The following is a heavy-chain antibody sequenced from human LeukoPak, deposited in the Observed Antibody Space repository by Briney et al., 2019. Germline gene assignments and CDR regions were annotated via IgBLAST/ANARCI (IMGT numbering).Heavy chain of an antibody. CDR1: GFTVSSNY. J-gene: IGHJ5*02. CDR2: IYSGGST. Sequence: GGSLRLSCAASGFTVSSNYMSWVRQAPGKGLEWVSVIYSGGSTYYADSVKGRFTISRDNSKNTLYLQMNSLRAEDTAVYYCARLIAVVINGEYNWFDPWGQGTLVTVSS. CDR3: ARLIAVVINGEYNWFDP. V-gene: IGHV3-66*01. D-gene: IGHD3-22*01.